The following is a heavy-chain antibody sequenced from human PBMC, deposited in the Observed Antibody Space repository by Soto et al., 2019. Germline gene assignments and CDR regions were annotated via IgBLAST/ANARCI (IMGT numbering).Heavy chain of an antibody. CDR3: ARGKTLYSGTQRGIDY. Sequence: SETLSLTCAVSGGSISSSNWWSWVRQPPGKGLEWIGEIYHSGSTNYNPSLKSRVTISVDKSKNQFSLKLSSVTAADTAVYYCARGKTLYSGTQRGIDYWGQGTLVTVSS. J-gene: IGHJ4*02. V-gene: IGHV4-4*02. CDR1: GGSISSSNW. D-gene: IGHD1-26*01. CDR2: IYHSGST.